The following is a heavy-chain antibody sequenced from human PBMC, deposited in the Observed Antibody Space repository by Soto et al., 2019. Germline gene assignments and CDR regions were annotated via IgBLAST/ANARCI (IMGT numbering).Heavy chain of an antibody. V-gene: IGHV4-39*01. Sequence: PSETLSLTCTVSGGSISSSSYYWGWIRQPPGKGLEWIGSIYYSGSTYYNPSLKSRVTISVDTSKNQFSLKLSSVTAADTAVYYCARSYYYDSSGSDYWGQGILVT. CDR3: ARSYYYDSSGSDY. CDR2: IYYSGST. J-gene: IGHJ4*02. D-gene: IGHD3-22*01. CDR1: GGSISSSSYY.